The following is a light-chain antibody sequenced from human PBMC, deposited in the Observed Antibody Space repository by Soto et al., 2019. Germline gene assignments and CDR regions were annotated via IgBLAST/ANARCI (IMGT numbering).Light chain of an antibody. V-gene: IGKV3-11*01. J-gene: IGKJ1*01. CDR1: QSAISN. Sequence: VLIRSASTLSVSQGERVTLSCRASQSAISNLAWYQQKPGQTPRLLIYDASTRATDIPARFSGSGSGPDFTLTISSLEPEDFALYYCPQRSDWRWTFAQRTKGDI. CDR2: DAS. CDR3: PQRSDWRWT.